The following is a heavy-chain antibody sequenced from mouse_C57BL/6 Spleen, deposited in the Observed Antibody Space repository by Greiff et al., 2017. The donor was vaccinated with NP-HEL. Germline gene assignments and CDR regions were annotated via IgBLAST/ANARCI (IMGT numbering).Heavy chain of an antibody. V-gene: IGHV5-16*01. J-gene: IGHJ1*03. Sequence: EVHLVESEGGLVQPGSSMKLSCTASGFTFSDYYMAWFRQVPEKGLEWVANINYDGSSTYYLDSLKSRFIISRDNAKNILYLQMSSLKSEDTATYYCARDLGRGYFDVWGTGTTVTVSS. CDR3: ARDLGRGYFDV. D-gene: IGHD4-1*01. CDR1: GFTFSDYY. CDR2: INYDGSST.